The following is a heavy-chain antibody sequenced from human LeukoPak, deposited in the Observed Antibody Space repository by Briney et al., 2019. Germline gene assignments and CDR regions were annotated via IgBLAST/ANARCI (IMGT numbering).Heavy chain of an antibody. Sequence: SETLSLTCTVSGGSISSGSYYWSWIRQPAGKGLEWIGRIYTSGSTNYNPSLKSRVTISVDTSKNQFSLKLSSVTAADTAVYYCAAEGGGYCSGGSCYKNWFDPWGQGTLVTVSS. V-gene: IGHV4-61*02. CDR1: GGSISSGSYY. J-gene: IGHJ5*02. CDR2: IYTSGST. CDR3: AAEGGGYCSGGSCYKNWFDP. D-gene: IGHD2-15*01.